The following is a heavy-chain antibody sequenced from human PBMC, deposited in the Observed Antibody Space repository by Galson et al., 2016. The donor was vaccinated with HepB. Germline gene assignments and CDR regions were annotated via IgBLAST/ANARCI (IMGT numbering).Heavy chain of an antibody. J-gene: IGHJ4*02. D-gene: IGHD3-9*01. V-gene: IGHV3-33*01. Sequence: SLRLSCAASGFTLSNYGMHWVRQAPGKGLEWVAVIWYDGSEKYYADSVKGRFTISRDNSKNTLHLQMNSLRVEDTAVYYCARIYYEILTGLTPWYYFDSWGQGTLVTVSS. CDR1: GFTLSNYG. CDR3: ARIYYEILTGLTPWYYFDS. CDR2: IWYDGSEK.